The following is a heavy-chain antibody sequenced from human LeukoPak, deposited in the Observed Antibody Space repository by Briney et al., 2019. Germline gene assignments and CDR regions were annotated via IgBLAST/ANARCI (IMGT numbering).Heavy chain of an antibody. Sequence: QPGGSLRLSCAASGFTFSSYAMHWVRQAPGKGLEWVAVISYDGSNKYYADSVKGRFTISRDNSKNTLYLQMNSLRAEDTAVYYCARDAQPHYDSSGPSFDYWGQGTLVTVSS. CDR3: ARDAQPHYDSSGPSFDY. CDR1: GFTFSSYA. V-gene: IGHV3-30-3*01. D-gene: IGHD3-22*01. J-gene: IGHJ4*02. CDR2: ISYDGSNK.